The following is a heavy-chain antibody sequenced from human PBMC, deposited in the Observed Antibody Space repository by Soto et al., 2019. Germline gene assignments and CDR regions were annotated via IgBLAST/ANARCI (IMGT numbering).Heavy chain of an antibody. CDR1: GFTFSSYW. CDR3: ASTGDGHHDFLDY. J-gene: IGHJ4*02. V-gene: IGHV3-7*01. Sequence: EVHLEESGGGLVHPGGSLRLSCAASGFTFSSYWMNWVRQAPGKGLEWVANIDEDGSEYNDAESVRGRFTISRDNAKNTLYLQMTSLRAADTAVYYCASTGDGHHDFLDYWGQGILVSVSS. CDR2: IDEDGSEY. D-gene: IGHD1-1*01.